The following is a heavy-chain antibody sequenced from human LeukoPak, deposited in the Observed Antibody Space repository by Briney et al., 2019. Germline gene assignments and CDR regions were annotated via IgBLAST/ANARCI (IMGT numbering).Heavy chain of an antibody. D-gene: IGHD2-15*01. CDR3: AKISGNCSGGSCYY. J-gene: IGHJ4*02. CDR1: GGFFSGYY. CDR2: ISGNGGST. Sequence: ETLSLTCAVYGGFFSGYYWSWIRQPPGKGLEWVSAISGNGGSTYYADSVKGRFTISRDNSKNTLYLQMNSLRAEDTAVYYCAKISGNCSGGSCYYWGQGTLVTVSS. V-gene: IGHV3-23*01.